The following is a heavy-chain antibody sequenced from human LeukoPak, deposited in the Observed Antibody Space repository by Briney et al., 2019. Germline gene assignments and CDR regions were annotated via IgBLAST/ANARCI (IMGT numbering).Heavy chain of an antibody. D-gene: IGHD1-26*01. Sequence: WETLSLTCVVSGYSITSDYYWGWIRQPPGKGLEWIGSIYHSGSTYYNPSLKSRVTVSVDTSKNQFSLKLSSVTAADTAVYYCARSSVGTTALYYFDYWGQGTLVTVSS. CDR1: GYSITSDYY. CDR3: ARSSVGTTALYYFDY. CDR2: IYHSGST. V-gene: IGHV4-38-2*01. J-gene: IGHJ4*02.